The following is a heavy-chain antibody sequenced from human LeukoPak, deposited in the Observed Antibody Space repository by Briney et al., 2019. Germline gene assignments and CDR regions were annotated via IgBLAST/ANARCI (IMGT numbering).Heavy chain of an antibody. CDR1: GFTFSSYA. Sequence: GGSLRLSCAASGFTFSSYAMHWVRQAPGKGLEWVAVISYDGSNKYYADSVKGRFTISRDNSKNTLYLQMNSLRAEDTAVYYCARSDEVVPADYDYWGQGTLVTVSS. CDR2: ISYDGSNK. D-gene: IGHD2-2*01. CDR3: ARSDEVVPADYDY. V-gene: IGHV3-30*04. J-gene: IGHJ4*02.